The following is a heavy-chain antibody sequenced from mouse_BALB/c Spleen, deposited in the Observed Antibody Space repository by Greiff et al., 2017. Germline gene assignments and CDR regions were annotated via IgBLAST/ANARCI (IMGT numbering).Heavy chain of an antibody. Sequence: EVKVVESGGGLVQPGGSLRLSCATSGFTFSDFYMEWVRQPPGKRLEWIAASRNKANDYTTEYSASVKGRFIVSRDTSQSILYLQMNALRAEDTATYYCARDNDYDGYFDYWGQGTTLTVSS. CDR3: ARDNDYDGYFDY. V-gene: IGHV7-1*02. CDR2: SRNKANDYTT. J-gene: IGHJ2*01. CDR1: GFTFSDFY. D-gene: IGHD2-4*01.